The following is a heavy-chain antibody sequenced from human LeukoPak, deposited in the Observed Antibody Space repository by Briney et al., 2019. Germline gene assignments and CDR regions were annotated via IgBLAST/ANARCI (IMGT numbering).Heavy chain of an antibody. CDR1: GFTFSSYG. J-gene: IGHJ4*02. V-gene: IGHV3-33*06. CDR3: AKDKVPAASLFDY. Sequence: GGSLRLSCAASGFTFSSYGMHGVRQAPGKGLEGLADIWYDGSNKYYADSVKGRFTISRDNSKNTLYLQMNSLRAEDTAVYYCAKDKVPAASLFDYWGQGTLVTVSS. D-gene: IGHD2-2*01. CDR2: IWYDGSNK.